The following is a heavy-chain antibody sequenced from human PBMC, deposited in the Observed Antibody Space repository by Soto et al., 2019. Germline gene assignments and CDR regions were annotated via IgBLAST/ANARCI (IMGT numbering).Heavy chain of an antibody. J-gene: IGHJ6*03. CDR2: IKQDGSEK. CDR3: ARDRYCSSTSCYVPRRGYYYYMDV. Sequence: GGSLRLSCAASGVTFSSYWMSWVRQAPGKGLEWVANIKQDGSEKYYVDSVKGRFTISRDNAKNSLYLQMNSLRAEDTAVYYCARDRYCSSTSCYVPRRGYYYYMDVWGKGTTVTVSS. D-gene: IGHD2-2*01. CDR1: GVTFSSYW. V-gene: IGHV3-7*01.